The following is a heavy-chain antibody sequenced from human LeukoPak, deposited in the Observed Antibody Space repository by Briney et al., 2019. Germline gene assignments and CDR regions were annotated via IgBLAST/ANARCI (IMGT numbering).Heavy chain of an antibody. D-gene: IGHD6-13*01. CDR3: ARPIAAAGTGYYYYYTDV. J-gene: IGHJ6*03. Sequence: ASVKVSCTASGGTFSSYAISWVRQAPGQGLEWMGGKIPIFGTANYAQKFQGRVTITTDESTSTAYMELSSLRSEDTAVYYCARPIAAAGTGYYYYYTDVWGKGTTVTVSS. CDR1: GGTFSSYA. V-gene: IGHV1-69*05. CDR2: KIPIFGTA.